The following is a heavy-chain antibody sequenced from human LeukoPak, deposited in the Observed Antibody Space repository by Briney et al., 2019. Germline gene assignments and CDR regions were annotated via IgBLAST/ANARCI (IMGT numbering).Heavy chain of an antibody. CDR2: IYYSGST. CDR1: GGSISSYD. J-gene: IGHJ3*02. V-gene: IGHV4-59*08. CDR3: ARHVAGITMIVANAFDI. Sequence: SETLSLTCTVSGGSISSYDWSWIRQPPGKGLEWLGYIYYSGSTNYNPSLKSRVTISVDTSKNQFSLKLSSVTAADTAVYYCARHVAGITMIVANAFDIWGQGTMVTVSS. D-gene: IGHD3-22*01.